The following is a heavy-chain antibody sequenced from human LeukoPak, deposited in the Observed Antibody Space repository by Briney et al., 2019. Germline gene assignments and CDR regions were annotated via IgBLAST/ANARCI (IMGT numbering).Heavy chain of an antibody. J-gene: IGHJ4*02. D-gene: IGHD5-18*01. CDR1: GGSISSYY. CDR2: IYYSGST. V-gene: IGHV4-59*01. Sequence: SETLSLTCTVSGGSISSYYWSWIRQPPGKGREWIGYIYYSGSTNYNPSLKSRVTISVDTSKNQFSLKLSSVTAADTAVYYCARGRTAMVFDYWGQRTLVTVSS. CDR3: ARGRTAMVFDY.